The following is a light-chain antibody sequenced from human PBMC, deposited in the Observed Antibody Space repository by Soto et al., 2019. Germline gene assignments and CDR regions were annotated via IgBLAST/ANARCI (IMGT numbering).Light chain of an antibody. CDR2: GNS. V-gene: IGLV1-40*01. J-gene: IGLJ2*01. CDR3: QSYDVSLSGSRI. CDR1: SSNIGAGYD. Sequence: QPVLTQSPSVSGAPGQRVTISCTGSSSNIGAGYDVHWYQQLPGTAPKLLIYGNSNRPSGVPDRFSGSTSGTSASLAITGLQAEDEADYYCQSYDVSLSGSRIFGGGTKLTVL.